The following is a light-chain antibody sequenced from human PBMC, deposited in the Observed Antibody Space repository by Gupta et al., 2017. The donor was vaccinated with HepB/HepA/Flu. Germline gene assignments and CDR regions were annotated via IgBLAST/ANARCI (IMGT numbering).Light chain of an antibody. V-gene: IGLV1-36*01. CDR2: YDD. CDR1: SSNIGNNA. J-gene: IGLJ2*01. Sequence: QSALTQPPSVSGAPRQRVTISCSGSSSNIGNNAVNSYQQLPGKAPKLLIYYDDLLPSGVSDRFSGSKSGTSASLAISGLQSEDEADDDCAAWDDSLNSVVFGGGTKLTVL. CDR3: AAWDDSLNSVV.